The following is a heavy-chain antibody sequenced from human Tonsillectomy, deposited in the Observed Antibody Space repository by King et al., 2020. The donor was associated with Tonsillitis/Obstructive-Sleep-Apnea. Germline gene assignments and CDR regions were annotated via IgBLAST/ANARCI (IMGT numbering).Heavy chain of an antibody. CDR2: IWYDGSNK. J-gene: IGHJ4*02. V-gene: IGHV3-33*01. D-gene: IGHD3/OR15-3a*01. CDR3: ARGGTVDWGDY. CDR1: GFTFSSYG. Sequence: VQLVESGGGVVQPGRSLRLSCAASGFTFSSYGMHWVRQATGKGLEWVAVIWYDGSNKYYADSVKGRFTISRDNSKNTLYLQMNSLRAEDTAVYYCARGGTVDWGDYWGQGTLVTVSS.